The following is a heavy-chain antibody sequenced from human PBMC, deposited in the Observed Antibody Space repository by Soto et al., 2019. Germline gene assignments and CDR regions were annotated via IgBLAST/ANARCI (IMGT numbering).Heavy chain of an antibody. Sequence: PSETLSLTCTVSGGSISSYYWSWIRQPPGKGLEWIGYIYYSGSTNYNPSLKSRVTISVDTSKNQFSLKLSSVTAADTAVYYCARSPVGIYSYGLVYYYYYYMDVWGKGTTVTVSS. CDR1: GGSISSYY. CDR2: IYYSGST. D-gene: IGHD5-18*01. V-gene: IGHV4-59*08. CDR3: ARSPVGIYSYGLVYYYYYYMDV. J-gene: IGHJ6*03.